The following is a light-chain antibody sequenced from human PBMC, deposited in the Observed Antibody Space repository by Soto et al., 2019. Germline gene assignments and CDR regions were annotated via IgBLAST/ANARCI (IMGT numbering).Light chain of an antibody. Sequence: QSALTQPASVSGSPGQSITISCTGISSDVGGFNYVSWYQQHPGKAPKLMIYEVNNRPSGVSNRFSGSKSGNTASLTISGLQAEDEADYYCSSYTSSSTYVVFGGGTKLTVL. CDR3: SSYTSSSTYVV. V-gene: IGLV2-14*01. J-gene: IGLJ2*01. CDR1: SSDVGGFNY. CDR2: EVN.